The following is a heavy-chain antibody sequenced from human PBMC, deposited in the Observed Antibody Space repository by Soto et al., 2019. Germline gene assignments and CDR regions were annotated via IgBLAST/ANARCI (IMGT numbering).Heavy chain of an antibody. D-gene: IGHD6-6*01. J-gene: IGHJ4*02. CDR3: ARHIGAARPYYFDY. CDR1: GGSISSSSYY. Sequence: QLQLQESGPGLVKPSETLSLTCTVSGGSISSSSYYWGWIRQPPGKGLEWIGSIYYSGSTYYNPSLKSRVTISVDTSKNQFSLKLSSVTAADMAVYYCARHIGAARPYYFDYWGQGTLVTVSS. CDR2: IYYSGST. V-gene: IGHV4-39*01.